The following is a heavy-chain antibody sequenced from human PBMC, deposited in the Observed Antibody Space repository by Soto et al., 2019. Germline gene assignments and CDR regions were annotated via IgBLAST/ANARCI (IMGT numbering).Heavy chain of an antibody. CDR2: IYSGGST. CDR1: GFTVSSNY. D-gene: IGHD6-19*01. J-gene: IGHJ6*02. V-gene: IGHV3-53*01. CDR3: ARGGIAVAISVYYYYGMDV. Sequence: EVQLVESGGGLIQPGGSLRLSCAASGFTVSSNYMSWVRQAPGKGLEWVSVIYSGGSTYYADSVKGRFTISRDNSKNTLYLHMNSLRAEDTAVYYCARGGIAVAISVYYYYGMDVWGQGTTVTVSS.